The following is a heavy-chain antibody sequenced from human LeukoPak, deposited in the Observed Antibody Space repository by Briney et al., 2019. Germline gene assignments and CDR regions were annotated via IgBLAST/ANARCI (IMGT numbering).Heavy chain of an antibody. D-gene: IGHD3-10*01. CDR1: GFAFSHAW. CDR3: TTDYGSGSYRYFNY. CDR2: IRSKTDGGTT. Sequence: GGSLRLSCAASGFAFSHAWMSWVRQAPGKGLEWVGLIRSKTDGGTTDYAAPVKGGFTISRDDSKNTLYLQMNSLKSEDTAVYYCTTDYGSGSYRYFNYWGQGTLVTVSP. V-gene: IGHV3-15*01. J-gene: IGHJ4*02.